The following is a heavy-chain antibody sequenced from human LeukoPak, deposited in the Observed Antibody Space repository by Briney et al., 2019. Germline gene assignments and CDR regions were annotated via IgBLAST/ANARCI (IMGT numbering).Heavy chain of an antibody. D-gene: IGHD3-9*01. Sequence: NPSETLSLTCTVSGGSISSSSYYWGWIRQPPGKGLEWIGSIYYSGSTYYNPSLKSRVTISVDTSKNQFSLKLSSVTAADTAVYYCARAIPYVLRYFDWGVTDAFDIWGQGTMVTVSS. CDR2: IYYSGST. V-gene: IGHV4-39*07. CDR1: GGSISSSSYY. J-gene: IGHJ3*02. CDR3: ARAIPYVLRYFDWGVTDAFDI.